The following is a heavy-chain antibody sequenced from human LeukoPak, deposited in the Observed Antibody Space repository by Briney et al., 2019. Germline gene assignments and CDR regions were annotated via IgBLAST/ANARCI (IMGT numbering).Heavy chain of an antibody. CDR2: ISGSGGST. Sequence: GGSLRLSCAASGFTFSSYAMSWVRQAPGKGLEWVSAISGSGGSTYYADSVKGRFTISRDNSKNTLYLQMNSLRAEDTAVYYCAKNAYSSGWSTSNYYYYYMDVWGKGTTVTVSS. V-gene: IGHV3-23*01. CDR3: AKNAYSSGWSTSNYYYYYMDV. D-gene: IGHD6-19*01. CDR1: GFTFSSYA. J-gene: IGHJ6*03.